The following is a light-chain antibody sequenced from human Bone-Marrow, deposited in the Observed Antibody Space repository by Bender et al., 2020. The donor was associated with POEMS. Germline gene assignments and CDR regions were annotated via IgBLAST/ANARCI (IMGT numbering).Light chain of an antibody. J-gene: IGLJ3*02. CDR1: SSNIGSHT. Sequence: QSVLTQPPSASATPGQRVTISCSGSSSNIGSHTVNWYQQLPGTAPKLLIYRNDQRPTGVPDRFSGSKSGTSASLAISGRQSEDEADYYCAAWDESLNGLFGGGTKLTVL. CDR3: AAWDESLNGL. CDR2: RND. V-gene: IGLV1-44*01.